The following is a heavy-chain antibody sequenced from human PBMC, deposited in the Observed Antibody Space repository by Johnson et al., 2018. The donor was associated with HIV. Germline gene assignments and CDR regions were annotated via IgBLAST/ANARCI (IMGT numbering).Heavy chain of an antibody. Sequence: KGLEWVAVIWYDGSNKYYADSVKGRFTISRDNSKNTLYLQMNSLRAEDTAVYYCARRRLANAFDIWGQGTMVTVSS. V-gene: IGHV3-33*01. J-gene: IGHJ3*02. CDR2: IWYDGSNK. D-gene: IGHD3-3*02. CDR3: ARRRLANAFDI.